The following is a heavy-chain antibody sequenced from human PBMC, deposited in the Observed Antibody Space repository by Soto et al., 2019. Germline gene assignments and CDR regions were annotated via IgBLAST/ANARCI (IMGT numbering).Heavy chain of an antibody. CDR1: GFSFGSYE. D-gene: IGHD3-3*01. V-gene: IGHV3-30*14. J-gene: IGHJ6*02. CDR2: TSYDGSIN. Sequence: GGSLRLSCAGSGFSFGSYEMHWVRQAPGKGLEWVTFTSYDGSINYYADSVKGRFTISRDNSKNTLYLQMNSLRAEDTAVYYCARGWRGLRFPYYYGMDVWGQGTTVTVSS. CDR3: ARGWRGLRFPYYYGMDV.